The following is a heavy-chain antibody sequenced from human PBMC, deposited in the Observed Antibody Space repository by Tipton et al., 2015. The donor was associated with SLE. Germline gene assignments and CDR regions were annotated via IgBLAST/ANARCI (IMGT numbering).Heavy chain of an antibody. J-gene: IGHJ3*02. D-gene: IGHD2-21*01. CDR2: ISGTGDRT. CDR1: GLTFSTYA. V-gene: IGHV3-23*01. Sequence: AVSGLTFSTYAMTWVRQAPGRGLEWVSTISGTGDRTWFADSVKGRFTIARDNSKNTLYLQMNSLRDDDTAVYYCAKDGDDNRPPDAYDIWGQGTVVTVSS. CDR3: AKDGDDNRPPDAYDI.